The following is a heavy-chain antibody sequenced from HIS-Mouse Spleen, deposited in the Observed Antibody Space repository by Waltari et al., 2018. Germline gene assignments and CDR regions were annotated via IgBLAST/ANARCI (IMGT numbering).Heavy chain of an antibody. V-gene: IGHV1-8*01. J-gene: IGHJ3*02. CDR3: ARGEIQLWLRAFDI. CDR1: GYTFTSYD. Sequence: QVQLVQSGAEVKKPGASVKVSCKASGYTFTSYDINWARKATGQGLEWMGWMNPNSGNTGYAQKFQGRVTMTRNTSISTAYMELSSLRSEDTAVYYCARGEIQLWLRAFDIWGQGTMVTVSS. CDR2: MNPNSGNT. D-gene: IGHD5-18*01.